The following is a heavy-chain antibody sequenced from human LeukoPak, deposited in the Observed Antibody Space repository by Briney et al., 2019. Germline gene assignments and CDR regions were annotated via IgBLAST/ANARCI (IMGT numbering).Heavy chain of an antibody. CDR3: ARAYGHGDY. Sequence: SETLSLTCTVCGGSTSSYYWSWIRQPPGKGLEWIGYIYYSGSTNYNPSLKSRVTISVDTSKNQFSLKLSSVTAADTAVYYCARAYGHGDYWGQGTLVTVSS. J-gene: IGHJ4*02. D-gene: IGHD2-8*01. V-gene: IGHV4-59*01. CDR1: GGSTSSYY. CDR2: IYYSGST.